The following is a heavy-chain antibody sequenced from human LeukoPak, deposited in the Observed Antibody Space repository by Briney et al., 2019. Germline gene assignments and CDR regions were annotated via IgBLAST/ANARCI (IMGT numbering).Heavy chain of an antibody. CDR3: AREVRYSFDY. Sequence: SETLSLTCTVSGGSISTYYWSWIRQPPGKGLEWIGYIYYSGSTNYNPSLKNRVIISVDTSKNQFSLKLSSVTAADTAVYYCAREVRYSFDYWGQGTLVTVSS. V-gene: IGHV4-59*01. CDR2: IYYSGST. J-gene: IGHJ4*02. CDR1: GGSISTYY. D-gene: IGHD3-9*01.